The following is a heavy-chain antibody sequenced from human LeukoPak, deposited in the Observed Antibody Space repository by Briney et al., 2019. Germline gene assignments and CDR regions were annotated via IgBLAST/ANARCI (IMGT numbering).Heavy chain of an antibody. Sequence: GGSLRLSCAASGFTFNSYGMNWVRQAPGKGLEWVSSISDTGKNTYYADSAKGRFTISRDNSKNTLCLQMNSLRADDTAVYYCAKRVPYSSSSVYFDFWGLGTLVTVSS. V-gene: IGHV3-23*01. CDR3: AKRVPYSSSSVYFDF. D-gene: IGHD6-6*01. J-gene: IGHJ4*01. CDR1: GFTFNSYG. CDR2: ISDTGKNT.